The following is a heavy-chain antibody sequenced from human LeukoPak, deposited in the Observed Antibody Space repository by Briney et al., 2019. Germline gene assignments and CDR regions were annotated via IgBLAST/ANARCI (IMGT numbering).Heavy chain of an antibody. CDR1: GGSISSYY. J-gene: IGHJ4*02. V-gene: IGHV4-4*07. CDR3: ARDTYYYDSSGYYGFFDY. CDR2: IYTSGST. Sequence: SETLSLTCTVSGGSISSYYWSWIRQPAGKGLEWIGRIYTSGSTNYNPSLKSRVTMSVDTSKNQVSLKLSSVTAADTAVYYCARDTYYYDSSGYYGFFDYWGQGTLVTVSS. D-gene: IGHD3-22*01.